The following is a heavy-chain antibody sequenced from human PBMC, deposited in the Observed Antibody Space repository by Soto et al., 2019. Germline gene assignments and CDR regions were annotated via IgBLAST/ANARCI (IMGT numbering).Heavy chain of an antibody. CDR2: IYNGGST. Sequence: ETLSLTCTVSGGSMRSSSYYWAWIRQPPGKGLEWIGSIYNGGSTYYNPSLKSRVTISVDTSKNQLSLKLSSVTAADTGVFYCAAPKTSTYYPPRYWGQGTLVTVSS. J-gene: IGHJ4*02. CDR3: AAPKTSTYYPPRY. D-gene: IGHD3-10*01. V-gene: IGHV4-39*01. CDR1: GGSMRSSSYY.